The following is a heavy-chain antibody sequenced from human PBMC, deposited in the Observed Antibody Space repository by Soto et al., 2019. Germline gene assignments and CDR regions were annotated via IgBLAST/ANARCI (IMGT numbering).Heavy chain of an antibody. D-gene: IGHD4-17*01. CDR3: AREDYGGRPGY. CDR2: ISGSDSST. V-gene: IGHV3-23*01. Sequence: GGSLRLSCAASGFTFSSYAMNWVRQAPGKGLEWVSVISGSDSSTYYADSVKGRFTISRDNSKNTLYVQMNSLRAEDTAIYYCAREDYGGRPGYWGQGTLVTVSS. CDR1: GFTFSSYA. J-gene: IGHJ4*02.